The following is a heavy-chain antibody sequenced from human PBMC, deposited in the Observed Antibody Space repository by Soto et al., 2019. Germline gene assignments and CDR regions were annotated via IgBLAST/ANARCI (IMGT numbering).Heavy chain of an antibody. CDR3: ARRYGYSFDY. CDR1: GGSISSYY. CDR2: IYYSGST. D-gene: IGHD1-1*01. Sequence: SETVSLTCTVSGGSISSYYWSWIRQPPGKGLEWIGYIYYSGSTNYNPSLKSRVTISVDTSKNQFSLKLSSVTAADTAVYYCARRYGYSFDYWGQGTLVTVSS. V-gene: IGHV4-59*08. J-gene: IGHJ4*02.